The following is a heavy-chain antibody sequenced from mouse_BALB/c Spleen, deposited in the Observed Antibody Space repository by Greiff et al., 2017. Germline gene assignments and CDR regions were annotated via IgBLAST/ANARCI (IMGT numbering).Heavy chain of an antibody. J-gene: IGHJ2*01. Sequence: QVQLQQPGAELVKPGASVKLSCKASGYTFTSYWMHWVKQRPGQGLEWIGEINPSNGRTNYNEKFKSKATLTVDKSSSTAYMQLSSLTSEDSAVYYCARRTVVAPFDYWGQGTTLTVSS. CDR2: INPSNGRT. CDR1: GYTFTSYW. V-gene: IGHV1S81*02. CDR3: ARRTVVAPFDY. D-gene: IGHD1-1*01.